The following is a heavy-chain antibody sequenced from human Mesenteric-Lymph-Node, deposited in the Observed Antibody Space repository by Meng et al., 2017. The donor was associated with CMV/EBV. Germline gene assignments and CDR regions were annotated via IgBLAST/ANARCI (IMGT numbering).Heavy chain of an antibody. CDR1: GFTFSSYA. D-gene: IGHD1-7*01. V-gene: IGHV3-21*04. J-gene: IGHJ6*02. CDR3: ASGRWNYGRGYYYYGMDV. CDR2: ISSSSSYI. Sequence: GESLKISCAASGFTFSSYAMSWVHQAPGKGLEWVSSISSSSSYIYYADSVKGRFTISRDNAKNSLYLQMNSLRAEDTAVYYCASGRWNYGRGYYYYGMDVWGQGTTVTVSS.